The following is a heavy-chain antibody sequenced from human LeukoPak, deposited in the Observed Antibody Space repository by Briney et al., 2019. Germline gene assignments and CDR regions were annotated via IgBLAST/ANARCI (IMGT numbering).Heavy chain of an antibody. D-gene: IGHD3-22*01. CDR2: ISYSRST. J-gene: IGHJ3*02. CDR3: ARRTDGIVVVIDDAFDI. V-gene: IGHV4-61*01. Sequence: PSETLSLTCSVSGVSVSRTSYYWSWIRQPPGKGLEWIGYISYSRSTNYNPSLKSRVTISVDTSKNQFSLKLSSVTAADTAVYYCARRTDGIVVVIDDAFDIWGQGTMVTVSS. CDR1: GVSVSRTSYY.